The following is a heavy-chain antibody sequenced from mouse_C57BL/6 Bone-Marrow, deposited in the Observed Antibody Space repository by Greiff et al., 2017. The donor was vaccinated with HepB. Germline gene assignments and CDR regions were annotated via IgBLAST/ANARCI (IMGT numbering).Heavy chain of an antibody. J-gene: IGHJ4*01. CDR2: ISSGSSTT. CDR3: ARGATVVPMDY. Sequence: EVQRVESGGGLVKPGGSLKLSCAASGFTFSDYGMHWVRQAPEKGLEWVAYISSGSSTTYYADTVKGRFTIDRENAKNTLFLQMTSLRSEDTAMYYCARGATVVPMDYWGQGTSVTVSS. CDR1: GFTFSDYG. V-gene: IGHV5-17*01. D-gene: IGHD1-1*01.